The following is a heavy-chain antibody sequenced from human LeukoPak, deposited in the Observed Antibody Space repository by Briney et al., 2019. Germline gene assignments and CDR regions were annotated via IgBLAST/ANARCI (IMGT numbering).Heavy chain of an antibody. Sequence: SETVSRTGTVSGDSSNSVNSQWPWIRQAPGRGVEWLGSVYDRWKNYSNPSLQSRIPMPVDTSQNQYSLELSSVIAADPAVYYCASYFVGNGGRRHWGEGALVRLSS. J-gene: IGHJ4*02. CDR1: GDSSNSVNSQ. V-gene: IGHV4-30-4*01. D-gene: IGHD3-10*02. CDR3: ASYFVGNGGRRH. CDR2: VYDRWKN.